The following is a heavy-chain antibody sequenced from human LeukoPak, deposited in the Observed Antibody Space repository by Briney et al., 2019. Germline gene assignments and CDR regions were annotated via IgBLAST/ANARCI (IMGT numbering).Heavy chain of an antibody. D-gene: IGHD6-13*01. CDR1: GGSISSYY. CDR3: ARHRGGYSSTHFDY. CDR2: IYTSGST. Sequence: SETPSLTCTVSGGSISSYYWSWIRQPPGKGLEWIGYIYTSGSTNYNPSLKSRVTISVDTSKNQFSLKLSSVTAADTAVYYCARHRGGYSSTHFDYWGQGTLVTVSS. V-gene: IGHV4-4*09. J-gene: IGHJ4*02.